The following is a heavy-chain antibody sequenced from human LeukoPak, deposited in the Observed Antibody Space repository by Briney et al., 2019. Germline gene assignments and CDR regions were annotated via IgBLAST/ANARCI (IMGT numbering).Heavy chain of an antibody. V-gene: IGHV4-4*07. CDR1: GGSISSYY. CDR2: IYTSGST. CDR3: ASSPDPLLWFGELSYYFDY. Sequence: SETLSLTCTVSGGSISSYYWSWIRQPAGKGLEWIGRIYTSGSTNYNPSLKSRVTMSVDTSKNQFSLKLSSVTAADTAVYYCASSPDPLLWFGELSYYFDYWGQGTLVTVSS. J-gene: IGHJ4*02. D-gene: IGHD3-10*01.